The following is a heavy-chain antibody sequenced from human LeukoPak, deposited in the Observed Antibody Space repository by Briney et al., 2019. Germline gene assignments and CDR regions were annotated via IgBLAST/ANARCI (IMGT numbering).Heavy chain of an antibody. Sequence: GGSLRLSCAASGFTFSTYDMHWVRQPTGKGLEWVSGIGIGGDTYYPGSVKGRFTISRENGKNSSCLQLSSVRAEDTAIYYCARAFGGGGDPTTFDYWGQGTLVTVSS. CDR2: IGIGGDT. V-gene: IGHV3-13*01. D-gene: IGHD2-21*02. CDR1: GFTFSTYD. J-gene: IGHJ4*02. CDR3: ARAFGGGGDPTTFDY.